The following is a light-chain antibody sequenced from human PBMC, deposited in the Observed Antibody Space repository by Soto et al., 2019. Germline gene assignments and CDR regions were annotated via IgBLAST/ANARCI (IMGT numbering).Light chain of an antibody. J-gene: IGLJ1*01. V-gene: IGLV2-14*01. CDR1: NTDVGQDKS. CDR3: VSYTDTDTLV. Sequence: QSVLTQPASVSGSRGQSITISCVGRNTDVGQDKSVSWYQQGPGKAPKLLIFEATNRPSGVSSRFSGSRSGNTASLTISGLQPDDEGDYFCVSYTDTDTLVFGTGTKVPS. CDR2: EAT.